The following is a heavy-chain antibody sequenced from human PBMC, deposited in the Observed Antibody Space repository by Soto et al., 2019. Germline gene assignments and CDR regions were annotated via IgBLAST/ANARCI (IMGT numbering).Heavy chain of an antibody. Sequence: QVQLQESGPGLVKPSQTLSLTCTVSGGSISRGGYYWSWIRQHPGKGLEWIGYIYYSGSTYYNPSLKSRVTISVDTSKNQFSLKLSSVTAADTAVYYCARDGCSGGSCYSFDYWGQGTLVTVSS. D-gene: IGHD2-15*01. CDR1: GGSISRGGYY. V-gene: IGHV4-31*03. CDR3: ARDGCSGGSCYSFDY. CDR2: IYYSGST. J-gene: IGHJ4*02.